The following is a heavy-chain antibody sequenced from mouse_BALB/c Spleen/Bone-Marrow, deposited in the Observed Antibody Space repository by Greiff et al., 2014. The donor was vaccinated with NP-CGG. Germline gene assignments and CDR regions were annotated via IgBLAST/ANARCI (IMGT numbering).Heavy chain of an antibody. CDR2: INPGSGST. D-gene: IGHD2-3*01. CDR1: GYAFTDYL. J-gene: IGHJ2*01. V-gene: IGHV1-54*01. CDR3: ARYDGYFDY. Sequence: QVQLQQSGAELVRPGTSVKVSCKASGYAFTDYLMEWLKQRPGQGLEWIGVINPGSGSTNYNEKFKDKATLTAGKSSSTAYMQLSSLTSDDSAVYFCARYDGYFDYWGQGTILTVSS.